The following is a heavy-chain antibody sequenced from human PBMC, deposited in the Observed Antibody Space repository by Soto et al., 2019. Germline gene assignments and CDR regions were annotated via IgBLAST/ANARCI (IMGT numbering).Heavy chain of an antibody. CDR2: INAANGDI. CDR3: AKKDYYAAGVYHFDH. CDR1: GYTFTAYP. V-gene: IGHV1-3*01. D-gene: IGHD3-10*01. J-gene: IGHJ4*02. Sequence: QVQLVQSGAEVKKPGASVKVSCRASGYTFTAYPLHWVRQAPGQRLEWMGWINAANGDIGYSREFQGRVTITRDTSASTVYMEVSSLTSEDTAVYYCAKKDYYAAGVYHFDHWGQGTLVPVSS.